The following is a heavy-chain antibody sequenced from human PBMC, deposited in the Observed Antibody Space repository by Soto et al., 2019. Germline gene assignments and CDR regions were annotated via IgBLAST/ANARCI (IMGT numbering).Heavy chain of an antibody. J-gene: IGHJ5*02. D-gene: IGHD3-3*01. CDR3: AREGYPSVIIPLRIGYNWFDP. CDR2: IYYSGST. CDR1: GGSISSYY. V-gene: IGHV4-59*12. Sequence: SETLSLTCTVSGGSISSYYWGWIRQPPGKGLEWIGYIYYSGSTNYNPSLKSRVTISVDTSKNQFSLKLSSVTAADTAVYYCAREGYPSVIIPLRIGYNWFDPWGQGTLVTVSS.